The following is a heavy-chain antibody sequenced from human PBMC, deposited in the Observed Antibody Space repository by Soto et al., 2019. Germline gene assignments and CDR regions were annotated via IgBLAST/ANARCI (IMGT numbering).Heavy chain of an antibody. J-gene: IGHJ6*02. CDR2: IIPIFGTA. V-gene: IGHV1-69*13. D-gene: IGHD6-6*01. CDR1: GGTFSSYA. CDR3: ASTASFYSSSSLGPNYYYYGMDF. Sequence: SVKVSCKASGGTFSSYAISWVRQAPGQGLEWMGGIIPIFGTANYAQKFQGRVTITADESTSTAYMELSSLRSEDTAVYYCASTASFYSSSSLGPNYYYYGMDFWGQGTTVTVSS.